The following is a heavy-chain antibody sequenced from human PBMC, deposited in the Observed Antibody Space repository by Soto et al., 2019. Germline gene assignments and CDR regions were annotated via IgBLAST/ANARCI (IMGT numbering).Heavy chain of an antibody. Sequence: HPVGSLRLSCAASGFTFSSYAMHWVRQAPGKGLEWVAVISYDGSNKYYADSVKGRFTISRDNSKNTLYLQMNSLRAEDTAVYYCARVPVRGYSGYDYGSWFDPWGQGTLVTVSS. CDR2: ISYDGSNK. CDR3: ARVPVRGYSGYDYGSWFDP. V-gene: IGHV3-30-3*01. D-gene: IGHD5-12*01. CDR1: GFTFSSYA. J-gene: IGHJ5*02.